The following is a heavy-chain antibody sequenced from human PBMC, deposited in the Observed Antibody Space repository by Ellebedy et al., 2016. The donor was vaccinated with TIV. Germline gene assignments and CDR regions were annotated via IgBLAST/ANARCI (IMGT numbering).Heavy chain of an antibody. CDR1: GFTFSYYA. CDR3: ARGRPAYSGGWYVGGHLGGMDV. D-gene: IGHD6-19*01. J-gene: IGHJ6*02. Sequence: GESLKISXAASGFTFSYYAMTWVRQAPGKGLEWVSTISTSGDITYDANSVKGRFTISRDNSRNMLFLQMNSLRADHTAVYFCARGRPAYSGGWYVGGHLGGMDVWGQGTTVTVSS. CDR2: ISTSGDIT. V-gene: IGHV3-23*01.